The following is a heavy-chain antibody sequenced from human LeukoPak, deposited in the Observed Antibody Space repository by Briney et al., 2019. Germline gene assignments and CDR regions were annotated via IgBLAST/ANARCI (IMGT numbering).Heavy chain of an antibody. CDR2: ISSSGSTI. V-gene: IGHV3-48*03. CDR1: GFTFSSYE. J-gene: IGHJ4*02. CDR3: ARVWGSYLDY. D-gene: IGHD3-16*01. Sequence: GGSLRLSCAASGFTFSSYEMNWVRQAPGKGLEWVSYISSSGSTIYYADSVKGRFTISRDNAKNSLYLQMNSPRAEDTAVYYCARVWGSYLDYWGQGTLVTVSS.